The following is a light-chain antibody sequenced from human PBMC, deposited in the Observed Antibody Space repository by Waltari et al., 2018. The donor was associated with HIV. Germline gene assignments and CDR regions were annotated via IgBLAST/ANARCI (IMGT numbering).Light chain of an antibody. CDR1: NSHLGSKD. CDR2: RTN. V-gene: IGLV1-47*01. J-gene: IGLJ1*01. Sequence: QSLLTQPPSASGTPGKRVTISCSGPNSHLGSKDVYWFQHLPGTAPKLLIYRTNQRRSGVPDRFSGSKSGTSASLAISGLRSDDEADYYCAAWDDTLSSYVFGTGTTVTV. CDR3: AAWDDTLSSYV.